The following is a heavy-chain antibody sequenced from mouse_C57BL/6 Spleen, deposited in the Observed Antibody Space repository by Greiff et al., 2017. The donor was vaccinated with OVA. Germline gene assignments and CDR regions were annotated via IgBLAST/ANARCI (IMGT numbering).Heavy chain of an antibody. J-gene: IGHJ2*01. Sequence: VQLQQSGAELVKPGASVKISCNASGFAFSSYWMNWVQQRPGKGLEWIGQIYPGDGDTNYNGTFSGKATLTADKSYSTAYMQLSSRTAEDSAVYFCARDDFDYGGQGTTLTVSS. V-gene: IGHV1-80*01. CDR3: ARDDFDY. CDR1: GFAFSSYW. CDR2: IYPGDGDT.